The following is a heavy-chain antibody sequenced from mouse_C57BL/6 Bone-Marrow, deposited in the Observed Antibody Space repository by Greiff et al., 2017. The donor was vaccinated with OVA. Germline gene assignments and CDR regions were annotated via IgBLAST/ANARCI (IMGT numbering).Heavy chain of an antibody. CDR2: IWSGGST. J-gene: IGHJ4*01. Sequence: VMLVESGPGLVQPSQSLSITCTVSGFSLTSYGVHWVRQSPGKGLEWLGVIWSGGSTDYNAAFISRLSISKDNSKSQVFFKMNSLQADDTAIYYCARNNGSSYLYYYAMDYWGQGTSVTVSS. V-gene: IGHV2-2*01. D-gene: IGHD1-1*01. CDR3: ARNNGSSYLYYYAMDY. CDR1: GFSLTSYG.